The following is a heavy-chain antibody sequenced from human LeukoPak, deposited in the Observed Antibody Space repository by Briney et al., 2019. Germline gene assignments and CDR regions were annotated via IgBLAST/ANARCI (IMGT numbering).Heavy chain of an antibody. CDR2: IYYSGST. J-gene: IGHJ3*02. CDR3: ARAFQGAFDI. V-gene: IGHV4-39*07. Sequence: SETLSLTCTVSGGSISSSSYYWGWIRQPPGKGLVWIGSIYYSGSTYYNPSLKSRVTISVDTSKNQFSLKLSSVTAADTAVYYCARAFQGAFDIWGQGTMVTVSS. D-gene: IGHD2-21*01. CDR1: GGSISSSSYY.